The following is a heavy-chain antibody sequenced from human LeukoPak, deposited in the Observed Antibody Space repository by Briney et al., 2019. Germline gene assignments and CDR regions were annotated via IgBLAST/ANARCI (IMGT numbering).Heavy chain of an antibody. V-gene: IGHV3-30*03. CDR1: GFTFSTYG. CDR3: ARRAAGTWGFDY. D-gene: IGHD6-13*01. Sequence: GGSLRLSCAASGFTFSTYGLHWVRQAPGKGLEWVAAISSDESRKSYADSVKGRFTVSRDNSRNTLYLQMNSLRPEDTAVYFCARRAAGTWGFDYWGQGSLVRVSS. CDR2: ISSDESRK. J-gene: IGHJ4*02.